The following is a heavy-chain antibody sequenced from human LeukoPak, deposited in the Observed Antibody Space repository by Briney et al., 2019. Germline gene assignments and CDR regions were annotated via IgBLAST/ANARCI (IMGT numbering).Heavy chain of an antibody. CDR1: GDSVSINIAA. D-gene: IGHD3-10*01. CDR2: TYYRSKWYN. CDR3: ARVPTYYYGSGSHPPFDY. Sequence: SQTLSLTCAISGDSVSINIAAWNWIRQSPSRGLEWLGRTYYRSKWYNDYAVSVKSRITINPDTSKNQFSLQLNSVTPEDTAVYYCARVPTYYYGSGSHPPFDYWGQGTLVTVSS. J-gene: IGHJ4*02. V-gene: IGHV6-1*01.